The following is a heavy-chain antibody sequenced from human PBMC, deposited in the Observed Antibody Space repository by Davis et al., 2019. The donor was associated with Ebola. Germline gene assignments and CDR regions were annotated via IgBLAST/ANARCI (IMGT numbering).Heavy chain of an antibody. V-gene: IGHV1-58*02. CDR2: IVVGSGDT. J-gene: IGHJ4*02. D-gene: IGHD3-10*01. Sequence: SVKVSCKASGFTFTRSGMQWVRQARGQRLEWIGWIVVGSGDTNYAQKFQGRVTITRDSSTSTAYMELSSLRSEDTAVYYCARLSFGEVGFDYWGQGTLVTVSS. CDR1: GFTFTRSG. CDR3: ARLSFGEVGFDY.